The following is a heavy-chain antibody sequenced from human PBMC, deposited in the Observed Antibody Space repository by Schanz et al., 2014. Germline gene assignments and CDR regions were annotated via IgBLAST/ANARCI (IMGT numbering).Heavy chain of an antibody. Sequence: EMQLLESGGGLAQPGGSLRLSCAASGFTLSNYAMSWVRQAPGMGLEWVSAISGRDVSTYYADSVRGRFTISRDNSKNTLYLQMNSLRAEDTAVYYCANNWNLDYWGQGTLVTVSS. CDR2: ISGRDVST. D-gene: IGHD1-20*01. CDR1: GFTLSNYA. J-gene: IGHJ4*02. CDR3: ANNWNLDY. V-gene: IGHV3-23*01.